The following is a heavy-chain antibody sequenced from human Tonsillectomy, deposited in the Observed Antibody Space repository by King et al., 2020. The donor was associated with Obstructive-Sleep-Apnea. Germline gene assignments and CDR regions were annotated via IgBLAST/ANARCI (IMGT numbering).Heavy chain of an antibody. CDR2: INSDGTTT. D-gene: IGHD4/OR15-4a*01. V-gene: IGHV3-74*01. J-gene: IGHJ5*02. CDR3: VREAKAYGGYNWFDP. Sequence: VQLVESGGGLVQPGGSLRLSCAASGFTFSIYWMHWLRQAPGEGLVWVALINSDGTTTTYADSVKGRFTISRDSAKSTLYLQMSSLRYEDTAVYYCVREAKAYGGYNWFDPWGLGTLVTVSS. CDR1: GFTFSIYW.